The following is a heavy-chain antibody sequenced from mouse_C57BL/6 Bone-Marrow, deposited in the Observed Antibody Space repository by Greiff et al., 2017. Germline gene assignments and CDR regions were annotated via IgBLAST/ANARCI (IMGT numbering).Heavy chain of an antibody. CDR3: ARRDYGSSLYYAMDY. CDR1: GYTFTSYD. D-gene: IGHD1-1*01. CDR2: IYPGDGST. J-gene: IGHJ4*01. Sequence: VQLQQSGPELVKPGASVKLSCKASGYTFTSYDINWVKQRPGQGLEWIGWIYPGDGSTKYNEKFKGKATLTVDTSSSTAYMELHSLTSEDSAVYFCARRDYGSSLYYAMDYWGQGTSVTVSS. V-gene: IGHV1-85*01.